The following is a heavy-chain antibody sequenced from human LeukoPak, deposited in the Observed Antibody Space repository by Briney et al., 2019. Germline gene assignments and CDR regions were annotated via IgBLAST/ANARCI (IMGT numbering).Heavy chain of an antibody. D-gene: IGHD6-6*01. J-gene: IGHJ4*02. CDR1: GGSISSYY. Sequence: SETLSLTCTVSGGSISSYYWSWIRQPPGKGLEWIGYIYYSGSTNYNPSLKSRVTISVDTSKNQFSLKLSSVTAADTAVYSCARAYSSSSWCFDYWGQGTLVTVSS. CDR2: IYYSGST. V-gene: IGHV4-59*01. CDR3: ARAYSSSSWCFDY.